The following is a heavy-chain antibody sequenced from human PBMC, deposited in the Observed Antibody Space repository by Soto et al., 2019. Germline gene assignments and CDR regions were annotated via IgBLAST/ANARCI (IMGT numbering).Heavy chain of an antibody. J-gene: IGHJ4*02. CDR1: GYTFTSYG. D-gene: IGHD6-6*01. CDR3: ARVGSIAARPYDDY. Sequence: ASVKVSCKASGYTFTSYGISWVRQAPGQGLEWMGWISAYNGNTNYAQKLQGRVTMTTDTPTSTAYMELRSLRSDDTAVYYCARVGSIAARPYDDYWGQGTLVTVSS. CDR2: ISAYNGNT. V-gene: IGHV1-18*04.